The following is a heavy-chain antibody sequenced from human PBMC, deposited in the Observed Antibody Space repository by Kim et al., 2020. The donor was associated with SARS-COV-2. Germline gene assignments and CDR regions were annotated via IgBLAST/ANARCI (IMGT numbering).Heavy chain of an antibody. CDR2: IYYSGST. CDR3: ARAGVGAARYFDY. J-gene: IGHJ4*02. V-gene: IGHV4-39*07. D-gene: IGHD1-26*01. Sequence: SETLSLTCTVSGGSISRSSYYWGWIRQPPGKGLEWIGSIYYSGSTYYNPSLKSRVTISVDTSKNQFSLKLSSVTAADTAVYYCARAGVGAARYFDYWGQGTLVTVSP. CDR1: GGSISRSSYY.